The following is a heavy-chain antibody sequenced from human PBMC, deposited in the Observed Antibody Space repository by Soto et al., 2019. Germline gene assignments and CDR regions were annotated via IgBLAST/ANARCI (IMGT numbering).Heavy chain of an antibody. CDR2: INHSGST. J-gene: IGHJ6*03. D-gene: IGHD3-10*01. CDR3: GRSRRSGSYYNYYYYYMDV. Sequence: SETLSLTCAVYGGSFSGYYWSWIRQPPGKGLEWIGEINHSGSTNYNPSLKSRVTISVDTSKNQFSLKLSSVTAADTAVYYCGRSRRSGSYYNYYYYYMDVWGKGTTVTVSS. V-gene: IGHV4-34*01. CDR1: GGSFSGYY.